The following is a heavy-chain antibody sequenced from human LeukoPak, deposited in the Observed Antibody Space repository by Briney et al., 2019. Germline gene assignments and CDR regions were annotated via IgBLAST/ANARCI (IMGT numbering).Heavy chain of an antibody. CDR1: GYTFTGYY. Sequence: ASVKVSCKASGYTFTGYYMHWVRQAPGQGLEWMGWINPNSGGTNYAQKFQGRVTMTRDTSISTAYMELSRLGSDDTAVYYCARHGIVVPAAMSRYYYYYMDVWGKGTTVTVSS. D-gene: IGHD2-2*01. J-gene: IGHJ6*03. V-gene: IGHV1-2*02. CDR3: ARHGIVVPAAMSRYYYYYMDV. CDR2: INPNSGGT.